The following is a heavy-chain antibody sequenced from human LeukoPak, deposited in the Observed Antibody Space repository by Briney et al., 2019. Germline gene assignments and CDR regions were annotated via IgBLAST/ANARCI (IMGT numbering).Heavy chain of an antibody. CDR3: ARDGRYSSSRYFDY. Sequence: PGGSLRLSCAASGFTVSSNYMSWVRQAPGKGLEWVSVIYSGGRTYYAESVKGRLTISRDNSKNTLYLQMNSLRAEDTAVYYCARDGRYSSSRYFDYWGQGTLFSASS. D-gene: IGHD6-6*01. CDR2: IYSGGRT. CDR1: GFTVSSNY. J-gene: IGHJ4*02. V-gene: IGHV3-66*01.